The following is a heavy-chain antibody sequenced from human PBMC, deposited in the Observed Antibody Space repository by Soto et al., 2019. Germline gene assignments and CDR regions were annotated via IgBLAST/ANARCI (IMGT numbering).Heavy chain of an antibody. D-gene: IGHD3-3*01. Sequence: QVQLVESGGGVVQPGRSLRLSCAASGFTFSSYAMHWVRQAPGKGLEWVAVISYDGSNKYYADSVKGRFTISRDNSKNRTYXXMNSLRAEDTAVYYCARDVGNYDFWSGYDGGWFDPWGQGTLVTVSS. CDR1: GFTFSSYA. CDR3: ARDVGNYDFWSGYDGGWFDP. J-gene: IGHJ5*02. V-gene: IGHV3-30-3*01. CDR2: ISYDGSNK.